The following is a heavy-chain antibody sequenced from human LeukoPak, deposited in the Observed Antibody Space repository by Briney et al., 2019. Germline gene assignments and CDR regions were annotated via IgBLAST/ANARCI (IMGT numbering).Heavy chain of an antibody. CDR2: ISSSGST. CDR3: ARGPYSYDSSGAFDI. V-gene: IGHV4-61*02. CDR1: GDSISSGDYY. Sequence: PSQTLSLTCTVSGDSISSGDYYWSWIRQPAGKGLEWIGRISSSGSTNYNPSLESRVTISVDTSKNQFSLKLSSVTAADTAVYFCARGPYSYDSSGAFDIWGQGTMVTVSS. D-gene: IGHD3-22*01. J-gene: IGHJ3*02.